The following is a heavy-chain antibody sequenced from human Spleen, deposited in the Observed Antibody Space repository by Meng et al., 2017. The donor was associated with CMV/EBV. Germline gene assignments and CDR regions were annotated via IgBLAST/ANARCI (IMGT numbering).Heavy chain of an antibody. D-gene: IGHD2-2*01. CDR3: ARVEQLYCSSTSCPSDY. Sequence: ASVKVSCKASGYTFTDFYIHWVRRAPGQGLEWMGWISAYNHNTNYAQKLQDRVTMTTDTSTSTAYMELRSLRSDDTAVYYCARVEQLYCSSTSCPSDYWGQGTLVTVSS. V-gene: IGHV1-18*04. CDR1: GYTFTDFY. CDR2: ISAYNHNT. J-gene: IGHJ4*02.